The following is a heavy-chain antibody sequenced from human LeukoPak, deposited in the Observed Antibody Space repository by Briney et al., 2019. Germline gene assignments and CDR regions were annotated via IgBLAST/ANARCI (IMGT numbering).Heavy chain of an antibody. CDR2: IYSGTT. J-gene: IGHJ4*02. CDR3: ARRAGAYSHPYDY. V-gene: IGHV3-53*01. Sequence: GGSLRLSCTVSGFTVSSNSMSWVRQAPGKGLEWVSFIYSGTTHYSDSVKGRFTISRDNSKNTLYLQMNSLRAEDTAVYYCARRAGAYSHPYDYWGQGTLVAVSS. CDR1: GFTVSSNS. D-gene: IGHD4/OR15-4a*01.